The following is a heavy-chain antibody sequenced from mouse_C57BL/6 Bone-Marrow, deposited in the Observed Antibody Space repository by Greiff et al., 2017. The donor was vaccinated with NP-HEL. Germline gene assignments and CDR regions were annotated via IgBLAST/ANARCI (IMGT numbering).Heavy chain of an antibody. Sequence: VQLQQSGAELVRPGASVKLSCTVSGFNIKDDYMPWVKQRPEQGLEWIGWIDPENGDTEYASKFQGKGTITADTSSNTAHLQLSSLTSEDTAVYYCTTGGSSAYAMDYWGQGTSVTVSS. D-gene: IGHD1-1*01. CDR3: TTGGSSAYAMDY. V-gene: IGHV14-4*01. CDR2: IDPENGDT. CDR1: GFNIKDDY. J-gene: IGHJ4*01.